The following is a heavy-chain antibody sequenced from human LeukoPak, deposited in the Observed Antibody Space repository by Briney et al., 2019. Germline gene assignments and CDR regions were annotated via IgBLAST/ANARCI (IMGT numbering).Heavy chain of an antibody. D-gene: IGHD1-26*01. V-gene: IGHV3-23*01. CDR1: GFTFSSYA. CDR3: AKDGRLIVGSAGERTDY. Sequence: GGSLRLSCAASGFTFSSYAMSWVRQAPGKGLEWVSAISGSGGSTYYADSVKGRFTISRDNSKNTLYLQMNSLRAEDTAVYYCAKDGRLIVGSAGERTDYWGQGTLVTVSS. J-gene: IGHJ4*02. CDR2: ISGSGGST.